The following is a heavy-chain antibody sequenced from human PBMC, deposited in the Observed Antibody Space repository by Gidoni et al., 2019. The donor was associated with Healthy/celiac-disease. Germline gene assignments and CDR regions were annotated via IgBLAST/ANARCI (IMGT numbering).Heavy chain of an antibody. Sequence: QLQLQESGPGLVQPSETLSLTCTVSGGSISSSSYYWGWIRQPPGKGLEWIGSIYYSGSTYYNPSLKSRVTISVETSKNQFSLKLSSVTAADTAVYYCARRGGDGGSYYGYWGQGTLVTVSS. V-gene: IGHV4-39*01. D-gene: IGHD1-26*01. CDR3: ARRGGDGGSYYGY. CDR1: GGSISSSSYY. J-gene: IGHJ4*02. CDR2: IYYSGST.